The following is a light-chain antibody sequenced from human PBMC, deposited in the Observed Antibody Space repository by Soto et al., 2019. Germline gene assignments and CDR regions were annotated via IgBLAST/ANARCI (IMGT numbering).Light chain of an antibody. V-gene: IGKV3-15*01. Sequence: EIVMTQSPATLSVSPGERATLSCRASQSVSNNLAWYQQKPGQASRLLIYHASTRATGIPARFSGGGSGTEFTLTISSLQSEDFAVYYCQQYNKWPLTFGGGTKVEIK. CDR3: QQYNKWPLT. CDR1: QSVSNN. CDR2: HAS. J-gene: IGKJ4*01.